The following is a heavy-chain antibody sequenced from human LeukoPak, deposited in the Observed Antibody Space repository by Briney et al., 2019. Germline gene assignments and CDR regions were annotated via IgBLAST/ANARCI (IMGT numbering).Heavy chain of an antibody. CDR3: ARETLVLSYYYYGMDV. V-gene: IGHV4-34*01. J-gene: IGHJ6*02. D-gene: IGHD6-13*01. CDR2: INHSGST. CDR1: GGSFSGYY. Sequence: SETLSLTCAVYGGSFSGYYWSWIRQPPGKGLEWIGEINHSGSTNYNPSLKSRVTISVDTSKNQFSLKLSSVTAADTAVYYCARETLVLSYYYYGMDVRGQGTTVTVSS.